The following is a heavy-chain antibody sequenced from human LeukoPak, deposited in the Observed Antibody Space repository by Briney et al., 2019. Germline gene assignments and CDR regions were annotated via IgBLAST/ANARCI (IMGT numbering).Heavy chain of an antibody. CDR2: INHSGST. D-gene: IGHD3-22*01. CDR1: GGSISSSSAY. Sequence: SETLPLTCTVSGGSISSSSAYWGWIRQPPGKGLEWIGEINHSGSTNYNPSLKSRVTISVDTSKNQFSLKLSSVTAADTAVYYCARGDSSGYYFRGAGFDPWGRGTLVTVSS. V-gene: IGHV4-39*07. J-gene: IGHJ5*02. CDR3: ARGDSSGYYFRGAGFDP.